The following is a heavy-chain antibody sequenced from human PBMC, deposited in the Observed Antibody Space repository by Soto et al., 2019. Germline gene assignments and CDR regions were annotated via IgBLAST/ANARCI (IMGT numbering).Heavy chain of an antibody. J-gene: IGHJ4*02. CDR1: VFTFSTYD. Sequence: GSLRLSCAASVFTFSTYDMSWVRQAPGKGLEWVSLFSSTGSTIYYADSVKGRFTISRDNAKNSLYLQMNSLRAEDTAVYYCARDRLNYYDSSGYHLRSYYFDYWGQGTLVTVSS. CDR2: FSSTGSTI. V-gene: IGHV3-48*03. CDR3: ARDRLNYYDSSGYHLRSYYFDY. D-gene: IGHD3-22*01.